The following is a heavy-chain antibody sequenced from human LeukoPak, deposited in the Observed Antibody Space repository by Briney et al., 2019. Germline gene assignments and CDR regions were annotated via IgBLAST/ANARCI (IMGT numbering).Heavy chain of an antibody. D-gene: IGHD1-1*01. J-gene: IGHJ4*02. CDR1: GLTSSNVW. Sequence: SLTPPCEPAGLTSSNVWMKWVRQPPGKGLEWICRIKTTPDGGTTEYAAPVKGRFTISRDDSKNTVYLQMNSLKTEDTALYSSVTRVKSTGDYWGQGTLVTVSS. CDR3: VTRVKSTGDY. V-gene: IGHV3-15*01. CDR2: IKTTPDGGTT.